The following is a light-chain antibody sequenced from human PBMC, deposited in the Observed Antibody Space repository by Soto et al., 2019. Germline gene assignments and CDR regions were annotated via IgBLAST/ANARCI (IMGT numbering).Light chain of an antibody. CDR1: QSVSIL. J-gene: IGKJ1*01. CDR3: QQYNNWPPCA. Sequence: DRVTXTCRASQSVSILLAWYQQKPGQAPRLLIHGATTRATGIPARFSGCGSGTEFTLTISSLQSEHFAIYYCQQYNNWPPCAFGQVTTVDI. CDR2: GAT. V-gene: IGKV3-15*01.